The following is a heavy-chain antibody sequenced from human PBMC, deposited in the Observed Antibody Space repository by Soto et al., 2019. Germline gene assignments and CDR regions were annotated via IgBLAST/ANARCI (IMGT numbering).Heavy chain of an antibody. CDR1: GFTFSSSG. Sequence: HPGGSMRLSCAASGFTFSSSGMHWVRQAPGKGLEWVAVISYDGSNKYYADSVKGRFTISRDNSKNTLYLQMNSLRAEDTAVYYCAKEDIILVPAAMPPGLDVWGQGTTVTVS. D-gene: IGHD2-2*01. V-gene: IGHV3-30*18. CDR3: AKEDIILVPAAMPPGLDV. J-gene: IGHJ6*02. CDR2: ISYDGSNK.